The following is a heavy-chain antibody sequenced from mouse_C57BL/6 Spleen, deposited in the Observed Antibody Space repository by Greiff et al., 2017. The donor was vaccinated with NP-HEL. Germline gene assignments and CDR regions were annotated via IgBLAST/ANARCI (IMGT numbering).Heavy chain of an antibody. D-gene: IGHD1-3*01. CDR3: ARWLGKGSDY. Sequence: LQQSGPELVTPGASVKLSCKASGYTFTSYDINWVKQRPGPGLEWIGWIYPRAGSTKYNEQFKGKATLTVDTSSSTAYMELHSLTSEASAVYCSARWLGKGSDYWGQGTTLTVSS. CDR1: GYTFTSYD. V-gene: IGHV1-85*01. J-gene: IGHJ2*01. CDR2: IYPRAGST.